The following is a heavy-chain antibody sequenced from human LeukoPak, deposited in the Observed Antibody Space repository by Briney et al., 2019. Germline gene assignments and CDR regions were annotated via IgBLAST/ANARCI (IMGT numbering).Heavy chain of an antibody. CDR3: ARENSGSYRAFDY. J-gene: IGHJ4*02. V-gene: IGHV4-4*07. D-gene: IGHD1-26*01. CDR2: IYTSGST. CDR1: GGSISSYY. Sequence: PSETLSLTCTVSGGSISSYYWSWIRQPAGKGLEWIGRIYTSGSTNYNASRKSRVSMSVDTSKNQFSLKLSSVTAADTAVFYCARENSGSYRAFDYWGQGTLVTVSS.